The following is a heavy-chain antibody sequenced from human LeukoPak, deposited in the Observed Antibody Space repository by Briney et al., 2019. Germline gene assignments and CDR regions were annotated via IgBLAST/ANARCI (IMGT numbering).Heavy chain of an antibody. CDR1: GFSFSTSA. CDR2: MGGDGVTA. V-gene: IGHV3-64D*06. Sequence: GESLKISCSASGFSFSTSAMHWVRQAPGKGLEYLAIMGGDGVTAYFEDSVKGRFTVSRDISKNTLYLQMTNLRPEDTAVYYCVRDLWGFDYWGQGTLVTVSS. CDR3: VRDLWGFDY. J-gene: IGHJ4*02. D-gene: IGHD1-26*01.